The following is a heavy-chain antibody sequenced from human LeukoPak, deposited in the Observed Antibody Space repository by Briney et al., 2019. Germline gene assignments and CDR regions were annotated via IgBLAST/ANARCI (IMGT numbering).Heavy chain of an antibody. CDR3: ARVFKWFGTNWFDP. Sequence: ASVKVSCKVSGYTLTELSMHWVRQAPGKGLEWMGGFDPEDGETIYAQKFQGRVTMTEDTSTDTAYMELSSLRSDDTAVYYCARVFKWFGTNWFDPWGQGTLVTVSS. J-gene: IGHJ5*02. CDR2: FDPEDGET. CDR1: GYTLTELS. D-gene: IGHD3-10*01. V-gene: IGHV1-24*01.